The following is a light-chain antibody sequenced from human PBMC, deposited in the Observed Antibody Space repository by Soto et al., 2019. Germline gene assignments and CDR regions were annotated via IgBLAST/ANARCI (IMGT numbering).Light chain of an antibody. V-gene: IGKV1-5*03. Sequence: DIQMTQSPSTLSASVGDTVIITCRASQTINRWLAWYQQKSGKAPKVLIYMASNLERGAPSRFXGSGSGTEXXXXXXNLQPDDFATYYCQQYLSYPWTFGQGTKVEIK. CDR2: MAS. CDR1: QTINRW. CDR3: QQYLSYPWT. J-gene: IGKJ1*01.